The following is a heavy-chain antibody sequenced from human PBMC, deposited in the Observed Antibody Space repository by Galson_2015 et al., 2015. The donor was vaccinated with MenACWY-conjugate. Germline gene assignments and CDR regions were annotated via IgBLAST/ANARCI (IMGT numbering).Heavy chain of an antibody. CDR2: MSYDGSNQ. J-gene: IGHJ4*02. Sequence: SLRLSCAASGFTFSSYPMHWVRQTPGKGLEWVALMSYDGSNQYYADSLKGRLTISRDNSKSTLYLQMDSLRAEDTAVYYCARGLIGYSSGPLDFWGQGALVTVSS. V-gene: IGHV3-30*01. D-gene: IGHD6-19*01. CDR3: ARGLIGYSSGPLDF. CDR1: GFTFSSYP.